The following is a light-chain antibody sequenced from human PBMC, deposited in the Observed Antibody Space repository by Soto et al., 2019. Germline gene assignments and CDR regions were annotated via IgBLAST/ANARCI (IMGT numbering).Light chain of an antibody. J-gene: IGKJ2*01. V-gene: IGKV3-20*01. CDR2: GAS. CDR1: QSVSSSN. Sequence: EIVLTQSPGTLSLSPGDRATLYCRASQSVSSSNLAWYQQKRGQSPRLLIYGASSRATGIPDRFSGSGSGPDFTLTISSLQSEDVSVYFCQHYNFWPHTFGQGTKLEIK. CDR3: QHYNFWPHT.